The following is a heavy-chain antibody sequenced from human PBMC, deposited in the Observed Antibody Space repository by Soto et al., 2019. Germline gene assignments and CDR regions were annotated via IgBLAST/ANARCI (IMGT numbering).Heavy chain of an antibody. Sequence: TGGSLRLSCAASGFTFSSYGMHWVRQAPGKGLEWVAVISYDGSNKYYADSVKGRFTISRDNSKNTLYLQMNSLRAEDTAVYYCAKDLKATAWSGDAFDIWGQGTMVTVSS. V-gene: IGHV3-30*18. D-gene: IGHD3-3*01. CDR2: ISYDGSNK. CDR3: AKDLKATAWSGDAFDI. CDR1: GFTFSSYG. J-gene: IGHJ3*02.